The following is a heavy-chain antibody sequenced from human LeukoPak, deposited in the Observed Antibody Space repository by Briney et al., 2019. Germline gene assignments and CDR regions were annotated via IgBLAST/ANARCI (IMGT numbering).Heavy chain of an antibody. D-gene: IGHD1-26*01. Sequence: SETLSLTCTVSGDSISSGGYYWSWLRQHPGKGLEWIGYIYYSGSTYYNPSLKSRVTISVDTSKNQFSLKLSSVTAADTAVYYCARDGIVGATSGLGYWGQGTLVTVSS. CDR2: IYYSGST. CDR1: GDSISSGGYY. V-gene: IGHV4-31*03. CDR3: ARDGIVGATSGLGY. J-gene: IGHJ4*02.